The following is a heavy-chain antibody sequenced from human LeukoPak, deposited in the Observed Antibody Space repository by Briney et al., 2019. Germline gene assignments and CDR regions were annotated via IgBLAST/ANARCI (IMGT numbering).Heavy chain of an antibody. Sequence: SETLSLTRTVSGGSISSYYWSWIRQPPGKGLEWIGYIYYSGSTNYNPSLKSRVTISVDTSKNQFSLKLSSVTAADTAVYYCARSIVGAYFDYWGQGTLVTVSS. CDR3: ARSIVGAYFDY. V-gene: IGHV4-59*01. CDR2: IYYSGST. CDR1: GGSISSYY. D-gene: IGHD1-26*01. J-gene: IGHJ4*02.